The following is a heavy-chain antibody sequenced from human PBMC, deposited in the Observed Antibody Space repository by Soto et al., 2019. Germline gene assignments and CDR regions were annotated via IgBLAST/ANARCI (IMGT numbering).Heavy chain of an antibody. CDR1: GGSISSSSYY. Sequence: PSETLSLTCTVSGGSISSSSYYWGWIRQPPGKGLEWIGSIYYSGNTYYNPSLKSRVTISVDTAKNQFSLKLSSVTAADTAVYYCARQYYYGSGPWYWGQGTLVTVSS. D-gene: IGHD3-10*01. CDR3: ARQYYYGSGPWY. CDR2: IYYSGNT. V-gene: IGHV4-39*01. J-gene: IGHJ4*02.